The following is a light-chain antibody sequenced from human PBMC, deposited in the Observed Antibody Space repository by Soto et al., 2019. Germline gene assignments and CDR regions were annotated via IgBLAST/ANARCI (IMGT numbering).Light chain of an antibody. CDR3: QHFRA. J-gene: IGKJ5*01. Sequence: EVVLTQSPCTLSLSPGERATLSCRASQSVSSSYVAWYQQKRGQAPRLLMYGASSRATGIPDRFSGSGSGTDFTLTISRLEPEDFVLYYCQHFRAFGQGTRLEIK. CDR2: GAS. CDR1: QSVSSSY. V-gene: IGKV3-20*01.